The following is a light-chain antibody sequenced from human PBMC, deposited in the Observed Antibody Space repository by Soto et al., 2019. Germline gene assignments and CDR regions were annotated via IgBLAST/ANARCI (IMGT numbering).Light chain of an antibody. CDR1: SSNIGAGFD. Sequence: SVLTQPPSVSGAPGQRVTISCAGSSSNIGAGFDVHWYQQLPGTVPKLLIYGNTNRPSGVPDRFSGSKSGTSASLAISGLQAEDEADYYCQSYDSSLSGLWVFGGGTKLTVL. J-gene: IGLJ3*02. V-gene: IGLV1-40*01. CDR2: GNT. CDR3: QSYDSSLSGLWV.